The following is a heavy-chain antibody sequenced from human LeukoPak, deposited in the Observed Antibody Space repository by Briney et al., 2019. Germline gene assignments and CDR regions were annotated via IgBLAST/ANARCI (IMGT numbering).Heavy chain of an antibody. D-gene: IGHD3-10*02. CDR3: AELGITMIGGV. J-gene: IGHJ6*04. Sequence: PGGSLRLSCAASGSGFTFNNYWMHWVRQAPGKGLVWVSRINAVGSTTSYADSVRGRFTISRDNAKNTLYLQMNSLRAEDTAVYYCAELGITMIGGVWGKGTTVTISS. V-gene: IGHV3-74*01. CDR2: INAVGSTT. CDR1: GSGFTFNNYW.